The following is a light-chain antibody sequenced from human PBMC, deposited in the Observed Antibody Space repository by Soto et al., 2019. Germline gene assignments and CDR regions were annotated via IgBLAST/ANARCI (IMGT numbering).Light chain of an antibody. J-gene: IGLJ3*02. Sequence: QAVVAEETSMSVSPGGTVTLTCGSSTGTVTSGHYPYWFQQKPGQAPRTLIYDTSNKQSWTPARFSGSLLGGKAALTLSGAQPEDEADYYCLLPYSDAWVFGRGTKVTVL. CDR3: LLPYSDAWV. CDR1: TGTVTSGHY. CDR2: DTS. V-gene: IGLV7-46*01.